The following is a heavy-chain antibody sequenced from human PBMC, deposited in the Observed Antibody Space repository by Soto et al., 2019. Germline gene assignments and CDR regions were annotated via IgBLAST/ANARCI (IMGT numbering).Heavy chain of an antibody. V-gene: IGHV1-18*01. CDR1: GYTFTSYG. J-gene: IGHJ4*02. Sequence: QVQLVQSGAEVKKPGASVKVSCKASGYTFTSYGISWVRQAPGQGLEWMGRISAYNGNTHYAQKLQGRVTMTTDTSTSTAYMELRSLRSDDTAVYFCARTGFYYYGSGSPVAVDYWGQGTLVTVSS. D-gene: IGHD3-10*01. CDR2: ISAYNGNT. CDR3: ARTGFYYYGSGSPVAVDY.